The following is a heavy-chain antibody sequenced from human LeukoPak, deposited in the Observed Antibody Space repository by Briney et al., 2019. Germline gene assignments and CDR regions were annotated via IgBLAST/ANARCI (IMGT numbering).Heavy chain of an antibody. V-gene: IGHV4-39*01. CDR3: ARLYSGYDPWADYYYYYYMDV. J-gene: IGHJ6*03. Sequence: SETLSLTCTVSGGSISSSRYFWGWIRQPPGKGLEWIGSIYYSGSTYYNPSLKSRVTISVDTSKNQFSLKLSSVTAADTAVYYCARLYSGYDPWADYYYYYYMDVWGKGTTVTISS. CDR1: GGSISSSRYF. CDR2: IYYSGST. D-gene: IGHD5-12*01.